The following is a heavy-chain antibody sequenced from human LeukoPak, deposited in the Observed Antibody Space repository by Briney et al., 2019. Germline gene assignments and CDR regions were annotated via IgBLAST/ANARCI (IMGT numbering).Heavy chain of an antibody. J-gene: IGHJ4*02. D-gene: IGHD3-22*01. Sequence: GTSVKVSCKASGFTFTSYAMQWVRPPGGQRRAWIGWIVVGSGNTNYAQKFQERVTITRDMYTSTAYMELSSLRSEDTAVYYCAANYDSSGHQRVDWGQGTLVTVSS. V-gene: IGHV1-58*02. CDR2: IVVGSGNT. CDR3: AANYDSSGHQRVD. CDR1: GFTFTSYA.